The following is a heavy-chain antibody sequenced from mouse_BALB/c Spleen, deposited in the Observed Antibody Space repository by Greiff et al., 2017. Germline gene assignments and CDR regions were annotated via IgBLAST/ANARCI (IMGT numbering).Heavy chain of an antibody. CDR2: IYPGNSDT. J-gene: IGHJ4*01. CDR3: TRSESYHYAMDY. D-gene: IGHD2-12*01. Sequence: VQLKESGTVLARPGASVKMSCKASGYSFTSYWMHWVKQRPGQGLEWIGAIYPGNSDTSYNQKFKGKAKLTAVTSASTAYMELSSLTNEDSAVYYCTRSESYHYAMDYWGQGTSVTVSS. V-gene: IGHV1-5*01. CDR1: GYSFTSYW.